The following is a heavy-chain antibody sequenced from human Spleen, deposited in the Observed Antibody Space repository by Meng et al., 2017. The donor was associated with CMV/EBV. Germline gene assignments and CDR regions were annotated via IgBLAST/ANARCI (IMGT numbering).Heavy chain of an antibody. CDR2: IYYSGGT. CDR3: VRYYDRSGHHYFDY. J-gene: IGHJ4*02. CDR1: AGSISSYGSF. Sequence: AAGSISSYGSFWGWSRQPPGKGLEWIGMIYYSGGTHYNPSLKSRVIVSVDTSKKNFSLKLSSVTASDAAVYYCVRYYDRSGHHYFDYWGQGTLVTVSS. V-gene: IGHV4-39*02. D-gene: IGHD3-22*01.